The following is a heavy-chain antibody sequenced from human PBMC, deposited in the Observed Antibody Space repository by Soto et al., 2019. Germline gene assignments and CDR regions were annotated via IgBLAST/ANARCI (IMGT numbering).Heavy chain of an antibody. CDR3: AREGDIVATIGAFDI. D-gene: IGHD5-12*01. Sequence: QVQLQESGPGLVKPSQTLSLTCTVSGGSISSGGYYWSWIRQHPGKGLEWIGYIYYSGSTYYNPSLKSRVTISVDTSKNQFSLKLSSVTAADTAVYYCAREGDIVATIGAFDIWGQGTMVTVSS. V-gene: IGHV4-31*03. CDR1: GGSISSGGYY. CDR2: IYYSGST. J-gene: IGHJ3*02.